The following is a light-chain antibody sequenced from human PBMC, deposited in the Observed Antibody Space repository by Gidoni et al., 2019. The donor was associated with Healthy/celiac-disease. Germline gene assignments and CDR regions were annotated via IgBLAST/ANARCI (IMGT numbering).Light chain of an antibody. V-gene: IGKV4-1*01. Sequence: DIVMTHSPDSLAASLGERATINCKSSQSVLYSSNNKNYLAWYQQKPGQPPKLLIYWASTRESGVPDRFSGSGSGTDFTLTISSLQAEDVAVYYCQQYYSTPPTFGQGTKVEIK. CDR2: WAS. CDR1: QSVLYSSNNKNY. J-gene: IGKJ1*01. CDR3: QQYYSTPPT.